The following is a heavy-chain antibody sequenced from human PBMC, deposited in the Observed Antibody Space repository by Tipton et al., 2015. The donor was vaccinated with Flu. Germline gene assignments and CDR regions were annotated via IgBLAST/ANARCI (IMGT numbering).Heavy chain of an antibody. CDR3: TKVIPEIVAGLDY. Sequence: SLRLSCAASGFTFSDYWMLWFRQAPGQGLEWVANIRQDGRQEYYLNSVRGRFTISRDNARNSLSLQMDGLRAEDTAIYYCTKVIPEIVAGLDYWGQGTLVTVSS. J-gene: IGHJ4*02. V-gene: IGHV3-7*03. CDR1: GFTFSDYW. CDR2: IRQDGRQE. D-gene: IGHD5-12*01.